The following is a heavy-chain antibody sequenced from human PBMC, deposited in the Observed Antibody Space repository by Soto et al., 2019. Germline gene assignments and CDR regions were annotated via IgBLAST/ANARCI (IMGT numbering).Heavy chain of an antibody. CDR3: ARQYRSGYYNAQDAFDI. D-gene: IGHD3-22*01. CDR2: IYPGDSDT. J-gene: IGHJ3*02. V-gene: IGHV5-51*01. Sequence: GESLKISCKGSGYSFTSYWIGWVRQMPGKGLEWMGIIYPGDSDTRYSPSFQGQVTISADKSISTAYLQLSSLKASDTAMYYCARQYRSGYYNAQDAFDIWGQGTMVTVSS. CDR1: GYSFTSYW.